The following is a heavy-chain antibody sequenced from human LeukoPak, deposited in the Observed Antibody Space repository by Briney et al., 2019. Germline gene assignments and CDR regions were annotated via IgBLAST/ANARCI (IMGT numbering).Heavy chain of an antibody. CDR3: ARVGYSYAFDP. Sequence: PSETLSLTCTVSGGSISSYYWSWIRQPPGKGLEWIGYIYYSGNTNYNPSLKSRVTISIYTSKNQFSLKLSSVSAADTAVYYCARVGYSYAFDPWGQGDLVTVSS. CDR1: GGSISSYY. D-gene: IGHD5-18*01. CDR2: IYYSGNT. J-gene: IGHJ5*02. V-gene: IGHV4-59*08.